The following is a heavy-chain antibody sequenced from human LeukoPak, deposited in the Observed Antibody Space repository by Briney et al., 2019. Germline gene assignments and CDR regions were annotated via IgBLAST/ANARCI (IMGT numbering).Heavy chain of an antibody. V-gene: IGHV3-48*04. CDR2: ISSSSSTI. CDR3: ARESYSSSWSFKNWFDP. J-gene: IGHJ5*02. CDR1: GFTFSSYS. D-gene: IGHD6-13*01. Sequence: GGSLRLSCAASGFTFSSYSMNWVRQAPGKGLEWVSYISSSSSTIYYADSVKGRFTISRDNAKNSLYLQMNSLRAEDTAVYYCARESYSSSWSFKNWFDPWGQGTLVTVSS.